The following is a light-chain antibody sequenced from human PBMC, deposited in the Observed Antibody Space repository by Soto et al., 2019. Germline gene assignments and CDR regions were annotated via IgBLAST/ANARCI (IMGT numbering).Light chain of an antibody. V-gene: IGKV3-20*01. CDR1: QRVSSSY. Sequence: EIVLTQSPGTLYLSPGERATLACRARQRVSSSYLAWEQQKPGQAPRLLIYGASNRSTGIPDRFSGGGSRTHFMLTNSRLETKHFAVYYCPTYGSLHRFTFGPGNKVHVK. CDR2: GAS. CDR3: PTYGSLHRFT. J-gene: IGKJ3*01.